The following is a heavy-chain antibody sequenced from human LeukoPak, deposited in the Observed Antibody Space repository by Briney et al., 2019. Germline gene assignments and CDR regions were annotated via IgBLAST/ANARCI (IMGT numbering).Heavy chain of an antibody. J-gene: IGHJ4*02. Sequence: AASVKVSCKASGGTFSSYAISWVRQAPGQGLEWMGGIIPIFGTADYAQKFQGRVTITADKSTSTAYMELSSLRSEDTAVYYCASSYGTGDYWGQGTLVTVSS. CDR2: IIPIFGTA. D-gene: IGHD5-18*01. V-gene: IGHV1-69*06. CDR3: ASSYGTGDY. CDR1: GGTFSSYA.